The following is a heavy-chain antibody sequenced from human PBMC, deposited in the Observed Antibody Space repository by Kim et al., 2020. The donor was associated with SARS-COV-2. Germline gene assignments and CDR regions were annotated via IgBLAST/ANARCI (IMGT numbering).Heavy chain of an antibody. Sequence: GGSLRLSCAASGFTFSSYAMHWVRQAPGKGLEYVSAISSNGGSTYYANSVKGRFTISRDNSKNTLYLQMGSLRAEDMAVYYCARAVPYGDYWGQGTLVT. CDR3: ARAVPYGDY. V-gene: IGHV3-64*01. CDR2: ISSNGGST. J-gene: IGHJ4*02. CDR1: GFTFSSYA. D-gene: IGHD3-10*01.